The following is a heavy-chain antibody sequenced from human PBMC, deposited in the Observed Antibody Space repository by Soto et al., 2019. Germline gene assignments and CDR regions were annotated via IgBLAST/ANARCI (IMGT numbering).Heavy chain of an antibody. CDR1: GFTFSSYG. Sequence: QVQLVESGGGVVQPGRSLRLSCAASGFTFSSYGMHWVRQAPGKGLEWVAVISYDGSNKYYADSVKGRFTISRDNSKNTLYLQMNSLRAEDTAVYYCAKDSAAVLRYVDWSLYYYYGMDVWGQGTTVTVSS. CDR3: AKDSAAVLRYVDWSLYYYYGMDV. D-gene: IGHD3-9*01. J-gene: IGHJ6*02. CDR2: ISYDGSNK. V-gene: IGHV3-30*18.